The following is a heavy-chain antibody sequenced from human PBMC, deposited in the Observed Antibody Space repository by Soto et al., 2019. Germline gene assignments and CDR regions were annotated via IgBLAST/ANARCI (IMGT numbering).Heavy chain of an antibody. CDR1: GFTVSSNY. CDR2: IYSGGST. D-gene: IGHD3-10*01. V-gene: IGHV3-66*01. J-gene: IGHJ3*02. Sequence: GGSLRLSCAASGFTVSSNYMGWVRQAPGKGLEWVSVIYSGGSTYYADSVKGRFTISRDNSKNTLYLQMNSLRAEDTAVYYCARAMVRGETDAFDIWGQGTMVTVSS. CDR3: ARAMVRGETDAFDI.